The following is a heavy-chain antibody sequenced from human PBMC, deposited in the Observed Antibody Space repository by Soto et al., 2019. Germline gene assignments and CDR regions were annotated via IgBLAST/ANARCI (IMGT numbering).Heavy chain of an antibody. CDR3: AMDYGDRPEYFKH. CDR2: ISPLKGRT. V-gene: IGHV1-18*04. J-gene: IGHJ1*01. D-gene: IGHD4-17*01. CDR1: GYTFTSYG. Sequence: QVQLVQSGPDLTRPGASMKVSCKASGYTFTSYGISWVRQAPGQGLEWMAWISPLKGRTQYSQKAQGRVTLSTDTSSNTDYMEMTTLRVDDTAVYYCAMDYGDRPEYFKHWGQGTLVTVS.